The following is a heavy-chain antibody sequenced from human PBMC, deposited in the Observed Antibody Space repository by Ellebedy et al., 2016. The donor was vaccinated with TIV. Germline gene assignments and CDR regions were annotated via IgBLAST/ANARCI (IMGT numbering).Heavy chain of an antibody. CDR1: GARLSRYG. D-gene: IGHD3-16*01. CDR2: NNAHNNAI. CDR3: TRDGGWAYAMDV. Sequence: GGSLRLSXAAAGARLSRYGMNWVRQAPGKGLEWVAHNNAHNNAIFYADSVRGRFSISRDSSLYLQMNSLRDEDTAVYYCTRDGGWAYAMDVWGQGTTVIVSS. V-gene: IGHV3-48*02. J-gene: IGHJ6*02.